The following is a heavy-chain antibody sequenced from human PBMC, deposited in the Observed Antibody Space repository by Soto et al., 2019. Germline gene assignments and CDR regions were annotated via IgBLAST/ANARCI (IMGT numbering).Heavy chain of an antibody. CDR1: GFTFSSYG. V-gene: IGHV3-30*18. Sequence: GGSMRLSCAASGFTFSSYGMHWVRQAPGKGLEWVAVISYDGSNKYCADSVKGRFTISRDNSKNTLYLQMNSLRAEDTAVYYCANSATPYDSSGALDYWGQGTLVTVSS. CDR3: ANSATPYDSSGALDY. D-gene: IGHD3-22*01. J-gene: IGHJ4*02. CDR2: ISYDGSNK.